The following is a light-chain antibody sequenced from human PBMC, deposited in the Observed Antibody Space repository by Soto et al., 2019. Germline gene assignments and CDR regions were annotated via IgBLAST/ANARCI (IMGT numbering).Light chain of an antibody. CDR1: QSVSSSY. J-gene: IGKJ1*01. CDR3: QQYNSWPPTT. Sequence: EIVLTQSPGTLSLSPGERATLSCRASQSVSSSYLAWYQQKPGQAPRLLIYGASTRATGIPARFSGSGSGTEFTLTISSLQSEDFAVYYCQQYNSWPPTTFGQGTKVDIK. V-gene: IGKV3-15*01. CDR2: GAS.